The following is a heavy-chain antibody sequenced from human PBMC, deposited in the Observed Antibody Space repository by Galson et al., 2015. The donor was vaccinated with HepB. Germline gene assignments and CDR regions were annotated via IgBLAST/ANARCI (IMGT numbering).Heavy chain of an antibody. V-gene: IGHV1-2*02. D-gene: IGHD6-19*01. Sequence: SVKVSCKASGYTFTGYYMHWVRQAPGQGLEWMGWINPNSGGTNYAQKFQGRVTMTRDTSISTAYMELSRLRSDDTAVYYCARDPPREYSSGWYDWYFDLWGRGTLVTVSS. CDR3: ARDPPREYSSGWYDWYFDL. CDR2: INPNSGGT. J-gene: IGHJ2*01. CDR1: GYTFTGYY.